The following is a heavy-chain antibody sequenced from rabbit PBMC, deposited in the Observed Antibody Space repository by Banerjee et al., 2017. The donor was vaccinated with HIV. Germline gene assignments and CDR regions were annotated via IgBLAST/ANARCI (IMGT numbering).Heavy chain of an antibody. V-gene: IGHV1S45*01. Sequence: QEQLVESGGGLVQPEGSLTLTCTASGFSFSSSYYMCWVRQAPGKGLEWIGCIYAGSSGSTYYARWAKGRFTFSKPSSTTVTLQTTSLTAADTATYFCARDLAGVIGWNFNLWGQGTLVTVS. J-gene: IGHJ4*01. CDR3: ARDLAGVIGWNFNL. CDR1: GFSFSSSYY. D-gene: IGHD4-1*01. CDR2: IYAGSSGST.